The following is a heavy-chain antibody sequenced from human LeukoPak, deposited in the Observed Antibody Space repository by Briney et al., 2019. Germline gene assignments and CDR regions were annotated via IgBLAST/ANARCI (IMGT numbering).Heavy chain of an antibody. V-gene: IGHV4-31*03. CDR3: ARGGDYPTGWFDP. CDR1: GGSISSGGYY. Sequence: PSQTLSLTCTVSGGSISSGGYYWSWIRQHPGKGLEWIGYIYYSGSTYYNPSLKSRVTISVDTSKNQFSLKLSSVTAADTAVYYCARGGDYPTGWFDPWGQGTLVTVSS. J-gene: IGHJ5*02. CDR2: IYYSGST. D-gene: IGHD4-17*01.